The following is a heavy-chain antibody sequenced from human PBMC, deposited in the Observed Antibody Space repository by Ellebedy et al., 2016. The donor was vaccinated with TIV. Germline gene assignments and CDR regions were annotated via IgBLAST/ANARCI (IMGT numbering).Heavy chain of an antibody. D-gene: IGHD3-3*01. CDR1: GYTFTSYG. CDR3: ARDRVLRFLEWFPDAFDI. Sequence: ASVKVSCXASGYTFTSYGISWVRQAPGQGLEWMGWISAYNGNTNYAQKLQGRVTMTTDTSTSTAYMELRSLRSDDTAVYYCARDRVLRFLEWFPDAFDIWGQGTMVTVSS. V-gene: IGHV1-18*01. J-gene: IGHJ3*02. CDR2: ISAYNGNT.